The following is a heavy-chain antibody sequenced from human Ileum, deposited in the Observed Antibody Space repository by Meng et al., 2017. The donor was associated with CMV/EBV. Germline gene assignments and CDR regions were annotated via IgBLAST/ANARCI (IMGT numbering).Heavy chain of an antibody. CDR2: INANSGAT. CDR3: ARDGVAANPDFDY. Sequence: ASVKVSCKASGFTFTAHYMYWLRQAPGQGLESMGWINANSGATNTARNFQARVTLTSDTSINTLYMELSSLTSDDPATYYCARDGVAANPDFDYWGQGTLVTVSS. CDR1: GFTFTAHY. D-gene: IGHD1-26*01. J-gene: IGHJ4*02. V-gene: IGHV1-2*02.